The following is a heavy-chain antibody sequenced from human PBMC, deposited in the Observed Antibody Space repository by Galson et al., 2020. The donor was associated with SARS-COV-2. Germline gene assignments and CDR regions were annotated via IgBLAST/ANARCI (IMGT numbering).Heavy chain of an antibody. CDR3: ARERNRRAVATTCQN. V-gene: IGHV3-66*01. CDR1: GFTVSSNY. Sequence: TGGSLRLSCAASGFTVSSNYMSCVRQAPGTGLEWVSVIYSDDNTYYADSVKGRFTISRDNTKNTLYLQMNSLRAEDTAVYYCARERNRRAVATTCQNCGQGTLVTVSS. J-gene: IGHJ1*01. D-gene: IGHD6-19*01. CDR2: IYSDDNT.